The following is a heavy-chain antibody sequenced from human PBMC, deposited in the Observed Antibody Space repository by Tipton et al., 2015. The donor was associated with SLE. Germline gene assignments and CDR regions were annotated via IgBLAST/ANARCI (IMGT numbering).Heavy chain of an antibody. V-gene: IGHV4-39*07. CDR3: AGGTLEWSHAPDY. CDR1: GGSITNSNYF. Sequence: TLSLTCSVSGGSITNSNYFCGLIRQPPGKGLEWIGNIYYSGSPYYNPSLKSRVTISVNTSKNQFSLRLSSVTAADTVMCYCAGGTLEWSHAPDYWGQGTLVTVSS. D-gene: IGHD3-3*01. CDR2: IYYSGSP. J-gene: IGHJ4*02.